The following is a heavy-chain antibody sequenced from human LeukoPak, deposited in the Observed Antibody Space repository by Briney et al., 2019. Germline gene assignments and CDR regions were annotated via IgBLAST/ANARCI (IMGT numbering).Heavy chain of an antibody. V-gene: IGHV4-59*01. CDR2: IYYSGST. J-gene: IGHJ3*02. Sequence: PSETLSLTCTVSGGSISSYYWSWSRQPPGKGLEWIGYIYYSGSTNYNPPLKSRVTISVDTSKNQFSLKLSSVTAADTAVYYCAREIADAFDIWGQGTMVTVSS. CDR3: AREIADAFDI. CDR1: GGSISSYY.